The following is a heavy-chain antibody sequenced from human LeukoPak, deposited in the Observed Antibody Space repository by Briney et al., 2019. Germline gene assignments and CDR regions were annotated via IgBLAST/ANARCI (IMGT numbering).Heavy chain of an antibody. V-gene: IGHV4-39*01. CDR1: TDTFSVSGYY. D-gene: IGHD3-10*01. Sequence: PSETLSLTCTVSTDTFSVSGYYWGWIRQPPGRGLEWIASVYNRGNSYYNPSLESRVTISVDTSKSQFSLTLRSVTAADTAVYYCARQLGSSIEYWGQGTLVTVSS. J-gene: IGHJ4*02. CDR3: ARQLGSSIEY. CDR2: VYNRGNS.